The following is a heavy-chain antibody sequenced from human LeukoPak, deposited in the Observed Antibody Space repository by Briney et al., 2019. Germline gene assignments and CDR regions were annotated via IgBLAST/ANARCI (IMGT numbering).Heavy chain of an antibody. CDR3: ARDKEGVGLEHFRVATKYFDY. D-gene: IGHD5-12*01. J-gene: IGHJ4*02. Sequence: GGSLRLSCAASGFTFSSYAMSWVRQAPGKGLEWVSYISSSSSTIYYADSVKGRFTISRDNAKNSLYLQMNSLRAEDTAVYYCARDKEGVGLEHFRVATKYFDYWGQGTLVTVSS. CDR2: ISSSSSTI. V-gene: IGHV3-48*04. CDR1: GFTFSSYA.